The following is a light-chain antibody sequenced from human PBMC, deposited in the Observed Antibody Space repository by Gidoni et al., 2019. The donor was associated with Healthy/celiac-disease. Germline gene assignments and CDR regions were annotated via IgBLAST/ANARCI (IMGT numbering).Light chain of an antibody. Sequence: DIPMTQSPSPLSASVGDRVTITCRASQSISSWLAWYQQKPGKAPKLLIYKASSLESGVPSRFSGSGSGTEFTLTISSLQHDDFATYYCQQYNSYTWTFGQGTKVEIK. J-gene: IGKJ1*01. CDR2: KAS. V-gene: IGKV1-5*03. CDR3: QQYNSYTWT. CDR1: QSISSW.